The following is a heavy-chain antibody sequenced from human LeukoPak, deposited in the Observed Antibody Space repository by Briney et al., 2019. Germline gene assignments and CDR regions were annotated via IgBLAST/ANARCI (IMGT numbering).Heavy chain of an antibody. CDR1: GYSFTGYY. V-gene: IGHV1-2*02. J-gene: IGHJ4*02. CDR2: IKPNSGDT. Sequence: ASVKVSCKASGYSFTGYYMHWVRQAPGQGLEWMGWIKPNSGDTNYAEKFQGRVTMTRDTSISTAYMELSRLTSDDTAMYYCTRESPNTTSGSGSYPFFDYWGQGSLVTVSS. D-gene: IGHD3-10*01. CDR3: TRESPNTTSGSGSYPFFDY.